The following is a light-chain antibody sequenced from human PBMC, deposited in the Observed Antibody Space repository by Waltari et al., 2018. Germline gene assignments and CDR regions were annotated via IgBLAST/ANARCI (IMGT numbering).Light chain of an antibody. CDR2: GAS. Sequence: DIVMTQSPATLSVSPGERATPSCRASQSVGTNLAWYQQSPGQAPRLLLYGASSRATGIPARFSGSGSGTDFTLTINSLQPEDFALYYCQQYHNWPPWAFGQGTKVEIK. CDR3: QQYHNWPPWA. CDR1: QSVGTN. J-gene: IGKJ1*01. V-gene: IGKV3-15*01.